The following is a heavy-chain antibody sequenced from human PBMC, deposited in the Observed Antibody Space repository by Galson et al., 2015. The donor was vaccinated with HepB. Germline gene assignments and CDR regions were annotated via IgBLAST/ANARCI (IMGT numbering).Heavy chain of an antibody. V-gene: IGHV1-2*04. CDR1: GYTFTGYY. J-gene: IGHJ4*02. D-gene: IGHD6-19*01. Sequence: SVKVSCKASGYTFTGYYMHWVRQAPGQGLEWMGWINPNSGGTNYAQKFQGWVTMTRDTSISTAYMELSRLRCDDTAVYYCAREGEWLAPGFDYWGQGTLVTVSS. CDR3: AREGEWLAPGFDY. CDR2: INPNSGGT.